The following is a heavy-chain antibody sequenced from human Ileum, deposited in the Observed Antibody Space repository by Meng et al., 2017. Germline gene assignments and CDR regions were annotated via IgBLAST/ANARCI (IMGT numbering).Heavy chain of an antibody. CDR1: GFTFSHYS. J-gene: IGHJ4*02. Sequence: EVEWVETGGGLIQPGGSLRLSCTASGFTFSHYSMSWVCQAPGKGLEWVSSISNIDGSSYYADSVKGRFTISRDNSKNTQYLQMNSLRAEDTAVFYCAREGRDKPIDYWGQGTLVTVSS. CDR3: AREGRDKPIDY. V-gene: IGHV3-23*04. CDR2: ISNIDGSS. D-gene: IGHD1-14*01.